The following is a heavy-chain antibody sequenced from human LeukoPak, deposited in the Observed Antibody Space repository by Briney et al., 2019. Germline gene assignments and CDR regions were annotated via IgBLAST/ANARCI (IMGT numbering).Heavy chain of an antibody. CDR3: AHSGKMNFSSRSSIYFDY. D-gene: IGHD4-23*01. Sequence: SGPTLVNPTPALTLTCTFSGFSLSTSGVGVGWIRQPPGKALEWLALIYWDDDKRYSPSLKSRLTITNDTSKNQVVLTMTNMDPVDTATYYCAHSGKMNFSSRSSIYFDYWGQGTLVTVSS. CDR1: GFSLSTSGVG. CDR2: IYWDDDK. J-gene: IGHJ4*02. V-gene: IGHV2-5*02.